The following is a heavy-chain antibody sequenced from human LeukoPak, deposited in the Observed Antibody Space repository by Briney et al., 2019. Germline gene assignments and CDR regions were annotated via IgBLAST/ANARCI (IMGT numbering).Heavy chain of an antibody. J-gene: IGHJ5*01. CDR3: GRGEVPAAVDS. CDR2: INGVGSSSST. V-gene: IGHV3-74*01. CDR1: GFTFSDYY. D-gene: IGHD2-2*01. Sequence: GGSLRLSCAASGFTFSDYYMHWVRQAPGKGLVWVSRINGVGSSSSTNYADAVKGRFTISRDNAKNTLYLQMNSLRVDDTAVYYCGRGEVPAAVDSWGQGTLVTVSS.